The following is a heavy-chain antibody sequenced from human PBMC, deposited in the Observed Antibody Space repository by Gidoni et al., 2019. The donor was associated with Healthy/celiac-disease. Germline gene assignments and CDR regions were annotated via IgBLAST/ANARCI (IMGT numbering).Heavy chain of an antibody. D-gene: IGHD4-17*01. Sequence: EVQLVESGGGLVQPGGSLRLSCADSGFTFSRYSMNWVRQAPGKGLEWFSYISSSSSTIYYADSVKGRFTISRDNAKNSLYLQMNSLRDEDTAVYYCARDRNYGLDYWGQGTLVTVSS. CDR3: ARDRNYGLDY. V-gene: IGHV3-48*02. CDR2: ISSSSSTI. CDR1: GFTFSRYS. J-gene: IGHJ4*02.